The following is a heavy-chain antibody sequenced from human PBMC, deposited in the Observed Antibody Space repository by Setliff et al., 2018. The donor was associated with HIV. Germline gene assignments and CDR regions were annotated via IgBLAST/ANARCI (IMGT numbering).Heavy chain of an antibody. V-gene: IGHV4-59*01. CDR3: AREIYGGNSRPFDY. J-gene: IGHJ4*02. CDR2: IYYNGNT. D-gene: IGHD4-17*01. CDR1: GGSISSYY. Sequence: PSETLSLTCTVSGGSISSYYWSWIRQPPGKGLEWMWYIYYNGNTNYNPSLKSRVNISVDTSKNQLSLKLSYVTAADTAVYYCAREIYGGNSRPFDYRGQGTLVTVSS.